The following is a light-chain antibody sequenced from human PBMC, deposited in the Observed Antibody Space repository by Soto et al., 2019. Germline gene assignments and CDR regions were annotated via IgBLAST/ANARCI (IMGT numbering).Light chain of an antibody. Sequence: QMTQSPSSLFASVGDRVTITCRASQSISSHLNWYQQKVGQTPRLLIYAASTLQSEVPPRFSGSGSGTEFTLNISGLQREDFATYLWQQSHSAPPTFGGGTK. CDR1: QSISSH. CDR2: AAS. J-gene: IGKJ4*01. V-gene: IGKV1-39*01. CDR3: QQSHSAPPT.